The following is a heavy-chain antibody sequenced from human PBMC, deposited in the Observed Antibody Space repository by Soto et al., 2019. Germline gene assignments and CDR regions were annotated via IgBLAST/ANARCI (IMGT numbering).Heavy chain of an antibody. V-gene: IGHV1-69*06. CDR2: IIPIFGTA. CDR3: ARDGPDSSSLSRFDP. CDR1: GGTFSSYA. Sequence: QVQLVQSGAEVKKPGSSVKVSCKASGGTFSSYAISWVRQAPGQGLEWMGGIIPIFGTANYALKFQGRVTITADKATSTAYMELSSLRSEDTAVYYCARDGPDSSSLSRFDPWCQGTLVTVSS. D-gene: IGHD6-13*01. J-gene: IGHJ5*02.